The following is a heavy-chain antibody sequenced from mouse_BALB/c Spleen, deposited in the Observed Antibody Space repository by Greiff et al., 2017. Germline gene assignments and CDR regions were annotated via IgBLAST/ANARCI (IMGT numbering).Heavy chain of an antibody. D-gene: IGHD2-1*01. V-gene: IGHV1-26*01. J-gene: IGHJ4*01. CDR1: GYSFTGYY. Sequence: VQLQQPGAELVKPGASVKISCKASGYSFTGYYMHWVKQSHGKSLEWIGRVNPNNGGTSYNQKFKGKAILTVDKSSSTAYMELRSLTSEDSAVYYSARGDYGSYAAMDYWGQGTSVTVSS. CDR2: VNPNNGGT. CDR3: ARGDYGSYAAMDY.